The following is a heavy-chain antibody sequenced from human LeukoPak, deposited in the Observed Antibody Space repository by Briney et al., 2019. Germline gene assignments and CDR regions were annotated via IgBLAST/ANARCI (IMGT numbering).Heavy chain of an antibody. Sequence: ASVTVSCKASGGTFSSYAISWVRQAPGQGLEWMGRIIPILGIANYAQKFQGRVTITADKSTSTAYMELSSLRSEDTAVYYCARDSGVAATVASEERYGMDVWGQGTTVTVSS. V-gene: IGHV1-69*04. J-gene: IGHJ6*02. CDR3: ARDSGVAATVASEERYGMDV. D-gene: IGHD2-15*01. CDR2: IIPILGIA. CDR1: GGTFSSYA.